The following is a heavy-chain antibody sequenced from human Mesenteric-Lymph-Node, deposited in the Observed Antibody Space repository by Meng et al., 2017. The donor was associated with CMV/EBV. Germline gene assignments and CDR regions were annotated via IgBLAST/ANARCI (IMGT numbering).Heavy chain of an antibody. V-gene: IGHV3-33*01. CDR3: ARGLVVADAFDI. J-gene: IGHJ3*02. D-gene: IGHD2-15*01. Sequence: GESLKISCAASGFTFSSYGMHWVRQAPGKGLEWVAVIWYDGSNKYYADSVKGRFTISRDNSKNTLYLQMNSLRAEDTAVYYCARGLVVADAFDIWGQGTMVTVSS. CDR2: IWYDGSNK. CDR1: GFTFSSYG.